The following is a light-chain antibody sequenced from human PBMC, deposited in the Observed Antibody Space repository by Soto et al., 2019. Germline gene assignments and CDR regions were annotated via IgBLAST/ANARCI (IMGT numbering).Light chain of an antibody. V-gene: IGLV2-14*01. J-gene: IGLJ3*02. Sequence: QSALTQPASVSGSPGQSITVSCTGTNTDVGGYNYVSWYQHRPGKAPRLMIYEVRNRLSGVSNRFSGSKSGNTASLTISGLQSEDEADYYCAAWDDSLNGPVFGGGTKVTVL. CDR1: NTDVGGYNY. CDR3: AAWDDSLNGPV. CDR2: EVR.